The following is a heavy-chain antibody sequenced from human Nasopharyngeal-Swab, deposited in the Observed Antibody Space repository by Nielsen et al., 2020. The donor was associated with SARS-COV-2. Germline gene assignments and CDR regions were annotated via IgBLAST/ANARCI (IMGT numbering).Heavy chain of an antibody. Sequence: GGSLRLSCAASGFTFSSYGMHWVRQAPGKGLEWVAVIWYDGSNKYYADSVKGRFTISRDNSKNTLYLQMNGLRAEDTAVYYCARDWLAYCGGDCYPADYWGQGTLVTVSS. CDR1: GFTFSSYG. J-gene: IGHJ4*02. V-gene: IGHV3-33*01. CDR2: IWYDGSNK. CDR3: ARDWLAYCGGDCYPADY. D-gene: IGHD2-21*01.